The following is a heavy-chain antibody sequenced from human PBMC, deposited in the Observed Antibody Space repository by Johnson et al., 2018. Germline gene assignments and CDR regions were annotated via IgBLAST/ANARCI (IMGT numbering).Heavy chain of an antibody. CDR2: ISYDGINK. CDR3: ARDLLVGATDLFQH. J-gene: IGHJ1*01. Sequence: QVQLVESGGGVVQPGRSLRLSCAASGFTFTSYGMHWVRQAPGKGLEWVAVISYDGINKYYADSVKGRFTISRDNSKNTLYLQMNSLRAEDTAVYYFARDLLVGATDLFQHWGQGTLVTVSS. CDR1: GFTFTSYG. D-gene: IGHD1-26*01. V-gene: IGHV3-30*03.